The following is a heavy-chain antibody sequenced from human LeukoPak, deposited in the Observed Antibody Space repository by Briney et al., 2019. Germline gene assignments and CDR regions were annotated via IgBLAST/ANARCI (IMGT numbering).Heavy chain of an antibody. Sequence: GGSLRLSCAASGFTFTNFAVHWVRQAPGKGLEWVAFISYDGSTKYYADSVKGRFTISRDNSKNTLYLQMNSLRTEDTAVYYCARRSRDGWYFDYWGQGTLVTVSS. J-gene: IGHJ4*02. CDR3: ARRSRDGWYFDY. CDR1: GFTFTNFA. D-gene: IGHD5-24*01. V-gene: IGHV3-30*04. CDR2: ISYDGSTK.